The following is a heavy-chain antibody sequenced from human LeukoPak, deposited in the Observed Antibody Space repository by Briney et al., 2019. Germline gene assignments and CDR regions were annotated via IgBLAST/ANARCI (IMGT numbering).Heavy chain of an antibody. Sequence: SVKVSCKASGGTFSSYAISWVRQAPGQGLEWMGRIIPIFGTANYAQKFQGRVTITTDESTSTAYMQLSSLRSEDTAVYYCARDSPSRDGYNYVDYWGQGTLVTVSS. CDR3: ARDSPSRDGYNYVDY. D-gene: IGHD5-24*01. CDR1: GGTFSSYA. CDR2: IIPIFGTA. J-gene: IGHJ4*02. V-gene: IGHV1-69*05.